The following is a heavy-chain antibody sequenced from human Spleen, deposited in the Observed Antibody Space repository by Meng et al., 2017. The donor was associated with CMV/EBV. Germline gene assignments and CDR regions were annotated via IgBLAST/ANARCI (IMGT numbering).Heavy chain of an antibody. J-gene: IGHJ4*02. CDR2: IYHSGST. D-gene: IGHD6-13*01. CDR1: GYSISSGYY. Sequence: GSLRLSCTVSGYSISSGYYWGWIRQPPGKGLEWIGSIYHSGSTYYNPSLKSRVTISVDTSKNQFSLKLSSVTAADTAVYFCTSASGYKIDYWGQGTVVTVSS. CDR3: TSASGYKIDY. V-gene: IGHV4-38-2*02.